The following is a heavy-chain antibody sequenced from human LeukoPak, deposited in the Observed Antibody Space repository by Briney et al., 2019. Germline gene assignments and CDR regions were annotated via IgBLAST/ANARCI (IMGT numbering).Heavy chain of an antibody. CDR3: ARVTAMESYYFDY. Sequence: SQTLSLTCTVSGGSISSGGYYWSWIRQHPGKGQEWIGYIYYSGSTYYNPSLKSRVTISVDTSKNQFSLKLSSVTAADTAVYYCARVTAMESYYFDYWGQGTLVTVSS. V-gene: IGHV4-31*03. CDR2: IYYSGST. CDR1: GGSISSGGYY. J-gene: IGHJ4*02. D-gene: IGHD5-18*01.